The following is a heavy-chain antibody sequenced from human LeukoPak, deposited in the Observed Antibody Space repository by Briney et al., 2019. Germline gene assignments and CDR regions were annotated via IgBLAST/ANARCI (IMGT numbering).Heavy chain of an antibody. CDR1: GFTFSSYS. J-gene: IGHJ2*01. CDR2: ISWNSGSI. D-gene: IGHD3-9*01. CDR3: AKARYFDLTDDWYFDL. V-gene: IGHV3-9*01. Sequence: PGGSLRLSCAASGFTFSSYSMNWVRQAPGKGLEWVSGISWNSGSIGYADSVKGRFTISRDNAKNSLYLQMNSLRAEDTALYYCAKARYFDLTDDWYFDLWGRGTLVTVSS.